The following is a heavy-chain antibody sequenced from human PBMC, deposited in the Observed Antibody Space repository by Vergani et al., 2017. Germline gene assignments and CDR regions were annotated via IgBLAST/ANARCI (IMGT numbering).Heavy chain of an antibody. D-gene: IGHD1-1*01. CDR3: ARGPLRYGH. J-gene: IGHJ1*01. V-gene: IGHV4-34*01. CDR2: INHSGST. Sequence: VQLVESGGGLVQPGRSLRLSCTASGFTFGDYAMSWVRQAPGKGLEWIGEINHSGSTNYNPSLKSRVTISVDTSKNQFSLKLSSVTAADTAVYYCARGPLRYGHWGQGTLVTVSS. CDR1: GFTFGDYA.